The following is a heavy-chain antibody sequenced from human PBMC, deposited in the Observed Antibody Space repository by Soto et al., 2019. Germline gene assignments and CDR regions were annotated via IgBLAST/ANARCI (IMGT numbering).Heavy chain of an antibody. CDR1: GGTFSSYA. J-gene: IGHJ6*02. V-gene: IGHV1-69*01. Sequence: QVQLVQSGAEVKKPGSSVKVSCKASGGTFSSYAISWVRQAPGQGREWMGGIIPIFGTANYAQKFQGRVTITADESTSTAYMELSSLRSEDTAVYYCARQTYIAAAGMDYYYYGMDVWGQGTTVTVSS. CDR3: ARQTYIAAAGMDYYYYGMDV. CDR2: IIPIFGTA. D-gene: IGHD6-13*01.